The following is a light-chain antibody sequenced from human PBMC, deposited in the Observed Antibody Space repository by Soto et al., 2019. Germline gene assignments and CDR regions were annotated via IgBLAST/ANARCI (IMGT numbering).Light chain of an antibody. CDR2: GNS. J-gene: IGLJ1*01. Sequence: QSVLTQPPSVSGAPGQRVTISCTGSSANIGAGYDVHWYQQLPGTAPKVLIYGNSNRPSGVPDRLSGSKSGTSASLAITGLQAEDEADYYCQSYDSSLSGYVFXTGTNVTVL. V-gene: IGLV1-40*01. CDR3: QSYDSSLSGYV. CDR1: SANIGAGYD.